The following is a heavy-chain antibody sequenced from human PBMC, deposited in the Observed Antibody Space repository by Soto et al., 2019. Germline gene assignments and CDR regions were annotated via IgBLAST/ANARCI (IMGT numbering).Heavy chain of an antibody. D-gene: IGHD2-15*01. Sequence: GSSGKVSCKASGGTFSSYTISWVRQAPGQGLEWMGRIIPILGIANYAQKFQGRVTITADKSTSTAYMELSSLRSEDTAVYYCARDGYCSGGSCYSVPVFDYWGQGTLVTVSS. V-gene: IGHV1-69*04. CDR2: IIPILGIA. CDR3: ARDGYCSGGSCYSVPVFDY. CDR1: GGTFSSYT. J-gene: IGHJ4*02.